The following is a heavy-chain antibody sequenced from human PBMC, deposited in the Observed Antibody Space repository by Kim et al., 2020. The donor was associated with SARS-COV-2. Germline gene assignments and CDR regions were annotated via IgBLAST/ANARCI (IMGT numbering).Heavy chain of an antibody. CDR1: GFTFDDYA. J-gene: IGHJ4*02. Sequence: GGSLRLSCAASGFTFDDYAMHWVRQAPGKGLEWVSLISGDGGSTYYADSVKGRFTISRDNSKNSLYLQMNSLRTEDTALYYSAKDIGIGGEGYNWGGGDYWGQGTLVTVSS. V-gene: IGHV3-43*02. D-gene: IGHD5-12*01. CDR2: ISGDGGST. CDR3: AKDIGIGGEGYNWGGGDY.